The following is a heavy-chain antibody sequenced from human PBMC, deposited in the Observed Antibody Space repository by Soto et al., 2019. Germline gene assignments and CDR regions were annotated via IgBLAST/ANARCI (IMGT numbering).Heavy chain of an antibody. J-gene: IGHJ3*02. CDR3: AANYDSPDAFDI. CDR1: GFTFSSYA. D-gene: IGHD3-22*01. CDR2: ISYDGSNK. V-gene: IGHV3-30-3*01. Sequence: GGSLRLSCAASGFTFSSYAMHWVRQAPGKGLEWVAVISYDGSNKYYADSVKGRFTISRDNSKNTLYLQMNSLRAEDTAVYYCAANYDSPDAFDIWGQGTMVTVS.